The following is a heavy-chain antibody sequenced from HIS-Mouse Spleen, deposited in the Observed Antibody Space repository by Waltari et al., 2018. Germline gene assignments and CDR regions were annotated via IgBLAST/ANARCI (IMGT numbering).Heavy chain of an antibody. V-gene: IGHV3-7*01. Sequence: EVQLVESGGGLVQPGGSLRLSCAASGFPFSSYWMSWVRQAPGKGLEWVGNIKQDGSEKYYVDSVKGRFTISRDNAKNSLYLQMNSLRAEDTAVYYCARDLGGGLWYFDLWGRGTLVTVSS. J-gene: IGHJ2*01. CDR2: IKQDGSEK. D-gene: IGHD3-16*01. CDR3: ARDLGGGLWYFDL. CDR1: GFPFSSYW.